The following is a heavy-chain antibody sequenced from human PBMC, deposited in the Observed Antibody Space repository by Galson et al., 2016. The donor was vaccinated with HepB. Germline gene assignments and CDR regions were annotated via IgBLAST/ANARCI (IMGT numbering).Heavy chain of an antibody. Sequence: SLRLSCAASGFTVSSNYMSWVRQAPGKGLEWVSVIYSGGSTYYADSVKGRFTISRDNSKNTLYLQMNSLRAEDTAVYYCARVKNDYGDYADSWGQGTLVTVSS. J-gene: IGHJ5*02. V-gene: IGHV3-53*01. CDR3: ARVKNDYGDYADS. D-gene: IGHD4-17*01. CDR1: GFTVSSNY. CDR2: IYSGGST.